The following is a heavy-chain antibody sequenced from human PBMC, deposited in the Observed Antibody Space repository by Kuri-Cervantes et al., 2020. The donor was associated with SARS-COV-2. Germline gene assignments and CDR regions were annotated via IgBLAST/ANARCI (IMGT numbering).Heavy chain of an antibody. CDR1: GGSFSGYY. CDR3: ARVRFSSGYYYCDGMDV. CDR2: INHSGST. V-gene: IGHV4-34*01. D-gene: IGHD3-22*01. Sequence: ESLKISCAVYGGSFSGYYWSWIRQPPGKGLEWIGEINHSGSTNYNPSLKSRVTISVDTSKNQFSLKLSSVTAADTAVYYCARVRFSSGYYYCDGMDVWGQGTTVTVSS. J-gene: IGHJ6*02.